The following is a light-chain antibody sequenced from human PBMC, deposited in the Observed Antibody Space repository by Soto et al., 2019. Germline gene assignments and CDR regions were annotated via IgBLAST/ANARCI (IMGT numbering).Light chain of an antibody. Sequence: ALQLTQSPSSLSASVGDRVTITCRASQDIRTELGWYQQKPGKAPNRLIYGASTLQTVVPSRFSGSGSGTDFTLTISSLQPEDFATYYCLQDYDYPRTFGQGTKVEV. CDR3: LQDYDYPRT. CDR2: GAS. V-gene: IGKV1-6*01. CDR1: QDIRTE. J-gene: IGKJ1*01.